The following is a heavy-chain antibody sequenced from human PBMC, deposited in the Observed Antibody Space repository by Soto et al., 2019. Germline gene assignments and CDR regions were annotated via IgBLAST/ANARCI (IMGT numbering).Heavy chain of an antibody. Sequence: SVKVSCKASGGTFSSYAISWVRQAPGQGLEWMGGITPIFGTANYAQKFQGRVTITADESTSTAYMELSSLRSEDTAVYYCARDPERVVVNEGAAFDIWGQGTMVTVSS. CDR1: GGTFSSYA. V-gene: IGHV1-69*13. CDR2: ITPIFGTA. D-gene: IGHD3-22*01. J-gene: IGHJ3*02. CDR3: ARDPERVVVNEGAAFDI.